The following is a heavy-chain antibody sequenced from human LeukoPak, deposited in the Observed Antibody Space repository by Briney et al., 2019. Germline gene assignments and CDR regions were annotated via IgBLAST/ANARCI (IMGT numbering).Heavy chain of an antibody. CDR1: GGSISSSSYY. CDR3: ARGYSSSWGDWDYLDY. V-gene: IGHV4-39*01. CDR2: IYYSGST. D-gene: IGHD6-13*01. J-gene: IGHJ4*02. Sequence: PSETLSLTCTVSGGSISSSSYYWGWIRQPPGKGLEWIGSIYYSGSTYYNPSLKSRVTISVDTSKNQFSLKLSSVTAADTAVYYCARGYSSSWGDWDYLDYWGQGTLVTVSS.